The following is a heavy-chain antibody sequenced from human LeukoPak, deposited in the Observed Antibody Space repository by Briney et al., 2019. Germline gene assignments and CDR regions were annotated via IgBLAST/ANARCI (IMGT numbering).Heavy chain of an antibody. CDR1: GGSISSGGYY. J-gene: IGHJ4*02. D-gene: IGHD3-9*01. V-gene: IGHV4-31*03. Sequence: SQTLSLTCTVSGGSISSGGYYWSWIRQHPGKGLEWIGYIYYSGSTYYNPSLKSRVTISVDTSKNQFSLKLSSVTAADTAVYYCARVPQDYDILTNPGTGGFDYWGQGTLVTVSS. CDR3: ARVPQDYDILTNPGTGGFDY. CDR2: IYYSGST.